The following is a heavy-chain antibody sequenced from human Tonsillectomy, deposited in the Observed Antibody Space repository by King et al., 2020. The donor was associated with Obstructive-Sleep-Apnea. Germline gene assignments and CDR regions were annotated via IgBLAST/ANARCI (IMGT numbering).Heavy chain of an antibody. CDR2: ISYDGSNK. CDR3: ARDYGGNSLDN. D-gene: IGHD4-23*01. CDR1: GFTFSSYT. V-gene: IGHV3-30*04. Sequence: HVQLVESGGGVVQPGRSLRLSCAASGFTFSSYTIHWVRQAPGKGLEWVAVISYDGSNKYYADSVKGRFTISRDNSKNTLYLQMNSLRAEDTAVYYCARDYGGNSLDNWGQGTLVTVSS. J-gene: IGHJ4*02.